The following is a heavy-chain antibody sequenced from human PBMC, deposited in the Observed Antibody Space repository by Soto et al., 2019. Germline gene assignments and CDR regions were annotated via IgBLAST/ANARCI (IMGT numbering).Heavy chain of an antibody. CDR1: GFTFSSYA. D-gene: IGHD6-13*01. CDR3: ARTIVAAGGRRYFDL. CDR2: ISSSGTTI. Sequence: PGGSLRLSCAASGFTFSSYAMTWIRQAPGKGLEWVSYISSSGTTIFYADSVQGRFTISRDNAKNSLYLQMNSLRAEDTAVYYCARTIVAAGGRRYFDLWGRGTLVTVSS. J-gene: IGHJ2*01. V-gene: IGHV3-48*04.